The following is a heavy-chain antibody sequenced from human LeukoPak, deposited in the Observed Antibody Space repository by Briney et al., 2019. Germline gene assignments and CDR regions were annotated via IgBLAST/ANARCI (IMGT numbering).Heavy chain of an antibody. Sequence: GGSLRLSCAASGVTFSSYGSYSMTWVRKAQGKGLKWVSSISVRSSHIYYVDSVKGRFTISRDNAKNSLYLQMNSLRAEDTAVYYCARGYDSSGYYPGALDYWGQGTLVTVSS. CDR1: GVTFSSYGSYS. V-gene: IGHV3-21*01. CDR2: ISVRSSHI. CDR3: ARGYDSSGYYPGALDY. J-gene: IGHJ4*02. D-gene: IGHD3-22*01.